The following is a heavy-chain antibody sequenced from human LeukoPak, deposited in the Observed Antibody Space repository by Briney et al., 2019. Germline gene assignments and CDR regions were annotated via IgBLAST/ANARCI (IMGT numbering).Heavy chain of an antibody. J-gene: IGHJ4*02. D-gene: IGHD3-22*01. CDR2: INHSGST. Sequence: SETLSLTCAVYGGSFSGHYWSWIRQPPGKGLEWIGEINHSGSTNYNPSLKSRVTISVDTSKNQFSLKLSSVTAADTAVYYCARGREWYGSSDPLLPFDYWGQGTLVTVSS. V-gene: IGHV4-34*01. CDR1: GGSFSGHY. CDR3: ARGREWYGSSDPLLPFDY.